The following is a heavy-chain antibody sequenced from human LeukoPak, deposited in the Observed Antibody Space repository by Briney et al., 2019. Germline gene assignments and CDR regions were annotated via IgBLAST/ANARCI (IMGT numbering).Heavy chain of an antibody. CDR2: ISYDGSNK. CDR3: AREGSIAVAGTFDY. D-gene: IGHD6-19*01. CDR1: GFTFSSYA. Sequence: PGRSLRLSCAASGFTFSSYAMHWVRQAPDKGLEWVAVISYDGSNKYYADSVKGRFTISRDNSKNTLYLQMNSLRAEDTAVYYCAREGSIAVAGTFDYWGQGTLVTVSS. V-gene: IGHV3-30*04. J-gene: IGHJ4*02.